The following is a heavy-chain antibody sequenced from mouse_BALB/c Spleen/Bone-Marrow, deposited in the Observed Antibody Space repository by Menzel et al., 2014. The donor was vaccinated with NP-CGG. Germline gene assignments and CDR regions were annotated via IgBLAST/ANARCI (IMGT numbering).Heavy chain of an antibody. CDR3: ARSGSSSGYFDY. V-gene: IGHV5-6-4*01. Sequence: EGQGVESGGGLVKPGVSLKLSCAASGFTFSSYTMSWVRHTPEKRLEWVATITSGGSYTYYPDSVKGRFTISRDNAKNTLYRQMSILKSEDTAIEYCARSGSSSGYFDYWAQGTTLTGSS. CDR1: GFTFSSYT. CDR2: ITSGGSYT. J-gene: IGHJ2*01. D-gene: IGHD1-1*01.